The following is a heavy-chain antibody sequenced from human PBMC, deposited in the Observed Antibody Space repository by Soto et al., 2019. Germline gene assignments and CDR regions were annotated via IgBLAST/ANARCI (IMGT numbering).Heavy chain of an antibody. CDR1: GYPFTNYA. V-gene: IGHV1-3*01. D-gene: IGHD3-3*01. CDR2: INVGEKKT. Sequence: QVQLVQSGDEGREPGASVKVSCKASGYPFTNYAIHWVRQAPGQRLEWVGWINVGEKKTRYSQTFQDRVTTTSDQSANTAYMELSRLKFEDTAVYYCARVLRGLTIFGVAHPVYYWGQGTLVTVAS. J-gene: IGHJ4*02. CDR3: ARVLRGLTIFGVAHPVYY.